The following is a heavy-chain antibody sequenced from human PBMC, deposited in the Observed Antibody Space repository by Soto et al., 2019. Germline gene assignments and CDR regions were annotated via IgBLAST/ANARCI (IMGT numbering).Heavy chain of an antibody. Sequence: SETLSLTCTVSGDSINSYYWSGIRQPPGKGLEWIGYIYYSGSTNYNPSLKSRVTISVDTSKNQFSLKLSSVTAADTAVYYCARWASENAFEIWGQGTMVTVSS. CDR3: ARWASENAFEI. V-gene: IGHV4-59*08. CDR1: GDSINSYY. CDR2: IYYSGST. J-gene: IGHJ3*02.